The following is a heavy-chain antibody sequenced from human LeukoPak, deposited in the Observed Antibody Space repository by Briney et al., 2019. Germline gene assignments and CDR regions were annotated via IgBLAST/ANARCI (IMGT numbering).Heavy chain of an antibody. CDR1: GGTFSSYA. Sequence: GASVKVSCKASGGTFSSYAISWVRQAPGQGLEWMGGIIPIFGTANYAQKFQGRVTITADKSTSTAYMELSSLRSEDTAVYYCASYGSYEEQEYYFDYWGQGTLVTVSS. CDR2: IIPIFGTA. CDR3: ASYGSYEEQEYYFDY. D-gene: IGHD1-26*01. V-gene: IGHV1-69*06. J-gene: IGHJ4*02.